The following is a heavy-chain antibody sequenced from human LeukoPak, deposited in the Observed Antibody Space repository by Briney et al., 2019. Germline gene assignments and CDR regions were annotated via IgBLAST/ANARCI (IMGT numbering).Heavy chain of an antibody. CDR3: AKHLGSHSFLFYYMDV. Sequence: GGSLRLSCEAAEFTFSRSAMSWICQPPGTGLEWVSTLSGSGGATYYADSVKGRFTTSRDNSKDTLYLQMDNLRADDTAVYYCAKHLGSHSFLFYYMDVWGKGTSVIVSS. D-gene: IGHD2-21*01. V-gene: IGHV3-23*01. CDR2: LSGSGGAT. J-gene: IGHJ6*03. CDR1: EFTFSRSA.